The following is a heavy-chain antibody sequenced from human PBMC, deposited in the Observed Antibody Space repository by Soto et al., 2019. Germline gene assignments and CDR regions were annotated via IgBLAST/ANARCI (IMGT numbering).Heavy chain of an antibody. J-gene: IGHJ6*02. CDR1: GGSISSSNW. CDR3: ASLSIAARRGHYYYYGMDV. Sequence: QVQLQESGPGLVKPSGTLSLTCAVSGGSISSSNWWSWVRQPPGKGLEWIGEIYHSGSTNYNPSHKSRVTISVDKSKNQFSLKMSSVPAADTAVYDCASLSIAARRGHYYYYGMDVWGQGTTVTVS. CDR2: IYHSGST. V-gene: IGHV4-4*02. D-gene: IGHD6-6*01.